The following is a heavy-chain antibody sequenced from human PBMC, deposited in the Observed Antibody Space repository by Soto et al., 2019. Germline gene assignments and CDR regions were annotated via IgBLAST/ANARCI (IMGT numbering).Heavy chain of an antibody. CDR1: GYSFTSYW. J-gene: IGHJ3*02. CDR2: IYPGDSDT. V-gene: IGHV5-51*01. Sequence: GDSLKISCKGSGYSFTSYWIGWVRQMPGKGLEWMGIIYPGDSDTRYSPSFQGQVTISADKSISTAYLQWSSLKASDTAMYYCAMTPYYYDSSAYTRSGAFDIWGQGTVVTVSS. CDR3: AMTPYYYDSSAYTRSGAFDI. D-gene: IGHD3-22*01.